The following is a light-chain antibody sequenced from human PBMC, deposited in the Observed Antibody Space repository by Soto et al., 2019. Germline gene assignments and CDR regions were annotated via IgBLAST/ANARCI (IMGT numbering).Light chain of an antibody. CDR3: QQRSNWRWLT. V-gene: IGKV3-11*01. J-gene: IGKJ4*01. Sequence: EIVLTQSPATLSLSPGERATLSCRASQRVSSYLAWYQQKPGQSPRLLIYDASNRATGIPARFSGSGSGTDFTLTISSLEPEDFAVYYCQQRSNWRWLTFGGGTKVDIK. CDR2: DAS. CDR1: QRVSSY.